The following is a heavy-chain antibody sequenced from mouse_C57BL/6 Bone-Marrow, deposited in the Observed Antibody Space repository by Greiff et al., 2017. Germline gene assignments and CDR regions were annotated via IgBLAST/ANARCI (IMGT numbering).Heavy chain of an antibody. J-gene: IGHJ4*01. CDR3: ARSNWAEDYAMDY. Sequence: VQLQQSGAELARPGASVKLSCKASGYTFTSYGISWVKQRTGQGLEWIGEIYPRSGNTYYNEKFKGKATLTAGKSSSTAYMELRSLTSEDSAVYFCARSNWAEDYAMDYWGQGTSVTVSS. CDR2: IYPRSGNT. CDR1: GYTFTSYG. D-gene: IGHD4-1*01. V-gene: IGHV1-81*01.